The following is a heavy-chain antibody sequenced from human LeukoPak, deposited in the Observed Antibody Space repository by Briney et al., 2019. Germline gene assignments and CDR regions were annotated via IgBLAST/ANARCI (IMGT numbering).Heavy chain of an antibody. Sequence: ESGPTLVKPTQTPTLTCTFSGFSLSTSGVGVGWIRQPPGKALEWLALIYWNDDKRYSPSLKSRLTITKDTSKNQVVLTMTNMDPVDTATYYCAHNSLVLRVHHFDYWGQGTLVTVSS. CDR3: AHNSLVLRVHHFDY. CDR1: GFSLSTSGVG. CDR2: IYWNDDK. D-gene: IGHD4/OR15-4a*01. V-gene: IGHV2-5*01. J-gene: IGHJ4*02.